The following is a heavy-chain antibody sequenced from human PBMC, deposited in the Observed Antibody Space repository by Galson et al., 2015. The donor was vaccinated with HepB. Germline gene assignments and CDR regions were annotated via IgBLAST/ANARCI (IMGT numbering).Heavy chain of an antibody. CDR1: GFTVSSYS. D-gene: IGHD2-2*01. J-gene: IGHJ4*02. CDR2: ISNNSNYI. CDR3: AHGNAGYYFDY. V-gene: IGHV3-21*01. Sequence: SLRLSCAASGFTVSSYSMNWVRQAPGKGLEWVSFISNNSNYIYYADSVKGRFTISRDHVKNSLYLQVNSLRAEDTAVYYSAHGNAGYYFDYWGQGTLVTVSS.